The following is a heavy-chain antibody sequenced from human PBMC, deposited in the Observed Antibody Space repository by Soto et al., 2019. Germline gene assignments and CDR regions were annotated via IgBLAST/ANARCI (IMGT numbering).Heavy chain of an antibody. V-gene: IGHV1-3*05. CDR1: GYTFTSYA. CDR2: INAGNGNT. CDR3: AREGGIRAYYYGMDV. J-gene: IGHJ6*02. D-gene: IGHD3-10*01. Sequence: QVQLVQSGAEEKKPGASVKVSCKASGYTFTSYAMHWVRQAPGQRREWMGWINAGNGNTKYSQKFQGRVTITRDTSASTAYMELSSLRSEDTAVYYCAREGGIRAYYYGMDVWGQGTTVTVSS.